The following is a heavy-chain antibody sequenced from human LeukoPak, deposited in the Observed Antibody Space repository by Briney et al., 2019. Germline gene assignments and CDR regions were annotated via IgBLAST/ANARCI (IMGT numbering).Heavy chain of an antibody. V-gene: IGHV1-2*02. CDR3: ARFTSGYYGYFDY. CDR1: GYTFTGNY. J-gene: IGHJ4*02. CDR2: INPNSGGT. D-gene: IGHD3-22*01. Sequence: ASVKVSCKASGYTFTGNYMHWVRQAPGQGLEWMGWINPNSGGTNYAQKFQGRVTMTRDTSISTAYMELSRLRSDDTAVYYCARFTSGYYGYFDYWGQGTLVTVSS.